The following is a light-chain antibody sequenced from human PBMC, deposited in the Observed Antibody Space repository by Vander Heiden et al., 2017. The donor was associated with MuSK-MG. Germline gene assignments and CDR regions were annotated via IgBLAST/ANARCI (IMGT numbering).Light chain of an antibody. J-gene: IGLJ2*01. CDR1: SSDIGGGHTY. Sequence: QSVLTQPASVSGSPGQSITISCTGSSSDIGGGHTYVSWYQHHPGKAPKLLIFDVTSRPSGVSDRFSGSKSVITASLTISGVQAEDEADYYCSSYTTTGTVVFGGGTKVTVL. CDR3: SSYTTTGTVV. CDR2: DVT. V-gene: IGLV2-14*03.